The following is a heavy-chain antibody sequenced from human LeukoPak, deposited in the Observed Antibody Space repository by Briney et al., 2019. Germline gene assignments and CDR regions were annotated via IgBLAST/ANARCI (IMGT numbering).Heavy chain of an antibody. D-gene: IGHD1-14*01. J-gene: IGHJ6*02. Sequence: GGSLRLSCAASGFTFSSYAMSWVRLAPGKGLEWVSAISGSGGSTYYADSVKGRFTISRDNSKNTLYLQMNSLRAEDTAVYYCAKGQNLYYYYGMDVWGQGTTVTVSS. CDR1: GFTFSSYA. CDR3: AKGQNLYYYYGMDV. CDR2: ISGSGGST. V-gene: IGHV3-23*01.